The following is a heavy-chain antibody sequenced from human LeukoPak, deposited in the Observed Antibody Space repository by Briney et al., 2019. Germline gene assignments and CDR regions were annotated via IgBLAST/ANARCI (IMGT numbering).Heavy chain of an antibody. CDR2: INPSGGST. CDR1: GYTFTSYA. V-gene: IGHV1-46*01. J-gene: IGHJ4*02. CDR3: ARAAVRGSGSYLSVHFDY. D-gene: IGHD3-10*01. Sequence: GASVKVSCKASGYTFTSYAMNWVRQAPGQGLEWMGIINPSGGSTNYAQKFQGRVTMTRDTSTSTVYMELSSLRSEDTAVYYCARAAVRGSGSYLSVHFDYWGQGTLVTVSS.